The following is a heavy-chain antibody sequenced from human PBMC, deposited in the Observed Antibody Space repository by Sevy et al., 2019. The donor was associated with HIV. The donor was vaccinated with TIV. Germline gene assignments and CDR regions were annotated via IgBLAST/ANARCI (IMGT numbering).Heavy chain of an antibody. D-gene: IGHD2-8*01. Sequence: GGSLRLSCAASGFAFYDYSMSWIRQAPGKGLGWVATLSFGCGKINYADSVKGRFTISRDNSKNSFYLQMDNLRVEDTALDYCAREGCTRPHDYWGQGTRVTVSS. CDR1: GFAFYDYS. CDR3: AREGCTRPHDY. V-gene: IGHV3-23*01. CDR2: LSFGCGKI. J-gene: IGHJ4*02.